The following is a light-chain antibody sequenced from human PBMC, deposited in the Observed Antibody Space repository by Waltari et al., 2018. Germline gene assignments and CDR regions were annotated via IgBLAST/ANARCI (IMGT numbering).Light chain of an antibody. CDR1: QSFGGN. Sequence: EIVMTQSPPTLSWFPGEGATLSCRASQSFGGNLAWYQQRPGQAPKLLIYDGSTRATGIPARFSGSGSGTEFTLTISSLHSEDFGVYYCHQYDAWPLTFGGGTEVEI. J-gene: IGKJ4*01. V-gene: IGKV3-15*01. CDR3: HQYDAWPLT. CDR2: DGS.